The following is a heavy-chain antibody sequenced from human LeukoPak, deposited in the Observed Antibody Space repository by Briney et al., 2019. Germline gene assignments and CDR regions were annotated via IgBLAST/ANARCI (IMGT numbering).Heavy chain of an antibody. D-gene: IGHD5-18*01. CDR3: ARDSTYTAITMYYFDY. CDR1: GYTFTSYY. Sequence: ASVKVSCTASGYTFTSYYMHWVRQAPGQGLEWMGIINPSGGSTSYAQKFQGRVTMTRDTSTSTVYMELSSLRSEDTAVYYCARDSTYTAITMYYFDYWGQGTLVTVSS. CDR2: INPSGGST. J-gene: IGHJ4*02. V-gene: IGHV1-46*01.